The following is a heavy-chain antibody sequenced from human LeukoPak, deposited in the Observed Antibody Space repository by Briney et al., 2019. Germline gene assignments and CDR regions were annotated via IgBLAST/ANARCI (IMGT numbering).Heavy chain of an antibody. V-gene: IGHV3-33*06. Sequence: GGSLRLSCAASGFTFSSYGMHWVRQAPGKGLEWVAVIWYDATNKYYADSVKGRFTISRDNSKNTLYLQMTSLRAEDTAVYYCAEGKGELTLLGSWGQGTLVTVSS. D-gene: IGHD3-16*01. CDR3: AEGKGELTLLGS. CDR1: GFTFSSYG. J-gene: IGHJ4*02. CDR2: IWYDATNK.